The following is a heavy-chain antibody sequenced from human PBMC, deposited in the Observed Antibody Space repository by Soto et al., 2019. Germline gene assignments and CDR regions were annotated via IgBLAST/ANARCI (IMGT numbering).Heavy chain of an antibody. Sequence: GASVKVSCKTSGFTFTSYPFSWVRQAPGQGLEWLAWVHPYEGTTKVAHQFRDRLTLTTDTSAATVFMELTRLTSDDTAVYFCAREYYSDTTWIDYWGQGTLVTVSS. D-gene: IGHD1-26*01. CDR1: GFTFTSYP. V-gene: IGHV1-18*04. CDR3: AREYYSDTTWIDY. J-gene: IGHJ4*02. CDR2: VHPYEGTT.